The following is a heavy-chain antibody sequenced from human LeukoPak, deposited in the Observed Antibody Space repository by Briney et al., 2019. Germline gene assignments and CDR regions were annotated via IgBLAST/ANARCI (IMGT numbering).Heavy chain of an antibody. D-gene: IGHD5-18*01. J-gene: IGHJ3*01. CDR3: ARGGQGDGYSADEAFDV. CDR1: GDSVSSNSS. Sequence: SQTLSLTCAISGDSVSSNSSWNWIRQSPSRGPEWLGRTYYRSKWYNDYVLSVKSRIKINPDTPKNQFSLQLNSVTPEDTAVYYCARGGQGDGYSADEAFDVWGQGTMVTVS. V-gene: IGHV6-1*01. CDR2: TYYRSKWYN.